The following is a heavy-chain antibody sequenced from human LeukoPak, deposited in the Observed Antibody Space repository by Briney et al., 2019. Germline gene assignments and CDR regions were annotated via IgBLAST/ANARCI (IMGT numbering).Heavy chain of an antibody. V-gene: IGHV4-59*01. CDR3: ARVGRGDHTWGSYYCDH. CDR2: ISSRGST. Sequence: SETLSHTYTVSGDSFSIFHWRCLRPPPGKGLESIGYISSRGSTSYNLSLKSRVPISVDTSKNQFPLRLSSVTAADTAVYYCARVGRGDHTWGSYYCDHWGQGTLVSVSS. J-gene: IGHJ4*02. CDR1: GDSFSIFH. D-gene: IGHD3-16*01.